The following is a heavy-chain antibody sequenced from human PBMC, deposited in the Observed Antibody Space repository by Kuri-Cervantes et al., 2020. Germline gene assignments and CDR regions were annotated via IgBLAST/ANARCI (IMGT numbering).Heavy chain of an antibody. CDR2: ISPYSGNT. CDR1: GYKSTYYG. V-gene: IGHV1-8*02. Sequence: ASVKVSCKTSGYKSTYYGITWVRQAPGQGLEWMGWISPYSGNTGYAQKFQGRVTMTRNTSISTAYLELSRLRSEDTAVYYCAREVQLWPPDLWGRGTLVTVSS. CDR3: AREVQLWPPDL. D-gene: IGHD1-1*01. J-gene: IGHJ2*01.